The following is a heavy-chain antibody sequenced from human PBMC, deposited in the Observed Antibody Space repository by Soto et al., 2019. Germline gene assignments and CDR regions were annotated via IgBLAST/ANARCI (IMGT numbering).Heavy chain of an antibody. V-gene: IGHV1-58*01. Sequence: ASVKVSCKGSGFTFTSSAVQWVRRARGQRLEWIGWIVVGSGNTNYAQKFQERVTITRDMSTSTAYMELSSLRSEDTAVYYCAADSPASDYYDSSGYQNYGMDVWGQGTTVTVSS. CDR3: AADSPASDYYDSSGYQNYGMDV. CDR1: GFTFTSSA. J-gene: IGHJ6*02. CDR2: IVVGSGNT. D-gene: IGHD3-22*01.